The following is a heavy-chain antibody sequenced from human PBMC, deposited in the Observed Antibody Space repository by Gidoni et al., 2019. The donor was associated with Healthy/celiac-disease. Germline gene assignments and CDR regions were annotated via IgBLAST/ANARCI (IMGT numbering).Heavy chain of an antibody. Sequence: QVQLVQSGAEVKKPGASVKVSCKASGYTFTSYGISWVRQAPGQGLEWMGWISAYNGNTNYAQKLQGRVTMTTDTSTSTAYMELRSLRSDDTAVYYCARVFRYYYDSSGYYHFDYWGQGTLVTVSS. CDR3: ARVFRYYYDSSGYYHFDY. CDR1: GYTFTSYG. D-gene: IGHD3-22*01. V-gene: IGHV1-18*01. J-gene: IGHJ4*02. CDR2: ISAYNGNT.